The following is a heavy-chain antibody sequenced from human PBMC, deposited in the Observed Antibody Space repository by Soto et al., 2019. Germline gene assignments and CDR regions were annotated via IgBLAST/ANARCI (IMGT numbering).Heavy chain of an antibody. J-gene: IGHJ4*02. Sequence: EVQLLESGGGLVQPGGSLRLSCAASGFTFSSYAMSWVRQAPGKGLEWVSAISGSGGSTYYADSVKGRFTISRDNSKNTLYLQMNSLRAEDTAVYYCAKDLGTYYDFWWGYYTIGYWGQGTLVTVSS. CDR3: AKDLGTYYDFWWGYYTIGY. D-gene: IGHD3-3*01. CDR1: GFTFSSYA. CDR2: ISGSGGST. V-gene: IGHV3-23*01.